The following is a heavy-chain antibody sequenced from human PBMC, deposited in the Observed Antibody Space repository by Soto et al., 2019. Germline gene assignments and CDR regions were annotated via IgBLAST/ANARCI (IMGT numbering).Heavy chain of an antibody. CDR2: ISAYNGNT. J-gene: IGHJ6*02. CDR1: GYTFTSYG. Sequence: QVQLVQSGAEVKKPGASVKVSCKASGYTFTSYGISWVRQAPGQGLEWMGWISAYNGNTNYAQKLQGRVTMTTDTSTSTAYMELRSLRSGDTAVYYCARQQWELLRDYYYYGMDVWGQGTTVTVSS. D-gene: IGHD1-26*01. V-gene: IGHV1-18*01. CDR3: ARQQWELLRDYYYYGMDV.